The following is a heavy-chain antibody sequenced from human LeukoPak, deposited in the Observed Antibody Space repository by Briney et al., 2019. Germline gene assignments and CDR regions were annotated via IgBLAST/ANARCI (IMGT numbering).Heavy chain of an antibody. CDR3: ARVAFGGYSYGYVDF. D-gene: IGHD5-18*01. Sequence: PSETLSLTCTVSGGSISSSPYSWGWIRQPPGKGLEWIGTISYSGGTYYNPSLKSRVTISVDTSKNQFSLRLSSVTATDTAVYYCARVAFGGYSYGYVDFWGQGTLVTVSS. J-gene: IGHJ4*02. CDR1: GGSISSSPYS. CDR2: ISYSGGT. V-gene: IGHV4-39*01.